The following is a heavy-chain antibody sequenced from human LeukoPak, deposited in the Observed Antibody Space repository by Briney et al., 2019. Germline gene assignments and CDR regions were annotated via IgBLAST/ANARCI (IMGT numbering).Heavy chain of an antibody. Sequence: GGSLRLSCAASGFTFSSYAMSGVRQAPGKGLEWVSAISGSGGSTYYADSVKGRFTISRDNAKNSLYLQMNSLRAEDTAVYYCALRGGMVRGVKWFDPWGQGTLVTVSS. J-gene: IGHJ5*02. CDR3: ALRGGMVRGVKWFDP. CDR1: GFTFSSYA. D-gene: IGHD3-10*01. V-gene: IGHV3-23*01. CDR2: ISGSGGST.